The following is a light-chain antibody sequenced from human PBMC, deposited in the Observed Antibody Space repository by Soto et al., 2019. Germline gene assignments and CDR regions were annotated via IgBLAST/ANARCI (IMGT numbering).Light chain of an antibody. CDR2: AAS. CDR3: XXXXXYPX. V-gene: IGKV1-6*01. J-gene: IGKJ1*01. Sequence: IQMTQSPSTLPASVGDRVTITCRASQGIRNDLGWYQQKPGKAPKLLIYAASSLQSGVPSRFSGSGSGTDFTLTISSLQPEDFAXXXXXXXXXYPXFGQGTKVDIK. CDR1: QGIRND.